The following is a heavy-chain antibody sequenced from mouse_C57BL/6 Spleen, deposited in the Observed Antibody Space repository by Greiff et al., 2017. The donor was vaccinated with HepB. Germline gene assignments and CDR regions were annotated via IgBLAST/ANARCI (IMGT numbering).Heavy chain of an antibody. V-gene: IGHV1-69*01. J-gene: IGHJ4*01. Sequence: QVQLKQPGAELVMPGASVKLSCKASGYTFTSYWMHWVKQRPGQGLEWIGEIDPSDSYTNYNQKFKGKSTLTVDKSSSTAYMQLSSLTSEDSAVYYCAPNEKEGAMDYWGQGTSVTVSS. CDR3: APNEKEGAMDY. CDR2: IDPSDSYT. CDR1: GYTFTSYW.